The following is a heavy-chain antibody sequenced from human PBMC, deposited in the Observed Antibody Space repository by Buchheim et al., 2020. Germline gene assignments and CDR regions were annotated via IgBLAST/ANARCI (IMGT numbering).Heavy chain of an antibody. D-gene: IGHD2-2*01. V-gene: IGHV4-31*03. CDR2: IYYSGST. J-gene: IGHJ5*02. Sequence: QVQLYESGPGLVKPSQTLSLTCTVSGGSISSGGYFWSWIRQHPGKGLEWIGYIYYSGSTYYNPSLKSRVTISVDTSANPFSLKVISVSAADTAVYCCAREGSSSSPNWFDPWGQGTL. CDR1: GGSISSGGYF. CDR3: AREGSSSSPNWFDP.